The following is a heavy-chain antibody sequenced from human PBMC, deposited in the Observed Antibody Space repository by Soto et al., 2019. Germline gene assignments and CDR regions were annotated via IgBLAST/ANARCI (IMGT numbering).Heavy chain of an antibody. Sequence: QITLKESGPTLVKPTQPLTLTCTFSGFSLRSSAVGVGWIRQPPGKALEWLALIYWDDDKRYSPSLKSRPPITEDTPKTQVVLTMTNMDPVDTTTYSCARRWGSGNDFNWCFDLWGRGTLVTVSS. J-gene: IGHJ2*01. D-gene: IGHD5-12*01. CDR3: ARRWGSGNDFNWCFDL. V-gene: IGHV2-5*02. CDR1: GFSLRSSAVG. CDR2: IYWDDDK.